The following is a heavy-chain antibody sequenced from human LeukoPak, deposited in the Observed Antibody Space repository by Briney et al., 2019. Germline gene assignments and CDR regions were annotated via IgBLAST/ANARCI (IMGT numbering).Heavy chain of an antibody. V-gene: IGHV3-33*01. CDR1: GFTFSSYG. J-gene: IGHJ6*02. CDR2: IWYDGSNK. D-gene: IGHD6-6*01. Sequence: GGSLRLSCAASGFTFSSYGMHWVRQAPGKGLEWVAVIWYDGSNKYYADSVKGRLTISRDNSKNTLYLQMSSLRAEDTAVYYCARDLSSSSVYGMDVWGQGTTVTVSS. CDR3: ARDLSSSSVYGMDV.